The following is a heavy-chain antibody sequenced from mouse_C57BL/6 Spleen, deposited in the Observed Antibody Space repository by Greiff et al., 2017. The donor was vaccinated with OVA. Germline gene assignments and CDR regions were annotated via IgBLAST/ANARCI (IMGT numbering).Heavy chain of an antibody. CDR1: GFNIKDDY. J-gene: IGHJ3*01. CDR3: TTKDGNYVNWFAY. Sequence: EVQLQQSGAALVRPGASVKLSCTASGFNIKDDYMHWVKQRPEQGLEWIGWIDPENGDTEYASKFQGKATITADTSSNTAYLQLSSLTSEDTAVYYCTTKDGNYVNWFAYWGQGTLVTVSA. CDR2: IDPENGDT. D-gene: IGHD2-1*01. V-gene: IGHV14-4*01.